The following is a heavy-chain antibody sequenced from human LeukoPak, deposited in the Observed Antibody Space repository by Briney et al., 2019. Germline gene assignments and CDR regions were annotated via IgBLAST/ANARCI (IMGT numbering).Heavy chain of an antibody. V-gene: IGHV3-7*01. CDR3: ARDRVGATGTKDY. CDR1: GFTFGTSW. J-gene: IGHJ4*02. CDR2: IKEDGSEK. D-gene: IGHD1-26*01. Sequence: GGSLRLSCAASGFTFGTSWMSWVRQAPGKGLEWVANIKEDGSEKYYVESVKGRFTISRDNGKNSLYLQMSSLRADDTAVYYCARDRVGATGTKDYWGQGTLVTVSS.